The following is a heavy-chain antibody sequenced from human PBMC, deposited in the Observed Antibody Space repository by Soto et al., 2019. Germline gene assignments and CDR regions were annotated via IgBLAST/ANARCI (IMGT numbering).Heavy chain of an antibody. J-gene: IGHJ4*02. Sequence: GGSLRLSCAASGFIFNTYWMSWVRQAPGKGLEWLANIKPDGSEKSYVDSVKGRFTISRDKARNALYLQMNGLRADDTAVYYCVRNRLGGQGTLVTVSS. CDR1: GFIFNTYW. CDR3: VRNRL. V-gene: IGHV3-7*05. CDR2: IKPDGSEK.